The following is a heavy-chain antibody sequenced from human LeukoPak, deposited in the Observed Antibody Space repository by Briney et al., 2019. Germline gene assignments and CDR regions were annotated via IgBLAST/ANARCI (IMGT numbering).Heavy chain of an antibody. J-gene: IGHJ4*02. D-gene: IGHD1-20*01. V-gene: IGHV3-23*01. CDR2: MTGSGCST. CDR3: AKGGRIGITGTFFDN. CDR1: VFLFDRYA. Sequence: GGSLRLSCAASVFLFDRYATNWVRQAPGKGLEWGACMTGSGCSTYHADSVQGRFTVSRDTSKNTLYLQMNGLRAEDTAVYYCAKGGRIGITGTFFDNWGQGTLVTVSA.